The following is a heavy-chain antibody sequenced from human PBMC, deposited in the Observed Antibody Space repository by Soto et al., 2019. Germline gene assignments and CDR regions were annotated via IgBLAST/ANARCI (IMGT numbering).Heavy chain of an antibody. CDR3: AEDRGGGAVVPDY. D-gene: IGHD2-21*01. J-gene: IGHJ4*02. CDR2: IWYDGSNK. Sequence: QVQLVESGGGVVQPGRSLRLSCAASGFSFTTYGMHWVRQAPGEGLEWVAVIWYDGSNKYYADSVKGRFTISRDTSKKRRYMERNGLRAEDPGGYYWAEDRGGGAVVPDYWGQGTLVTVSS. CDR1: GFSFTTYG. V-gene: IGHV3-33*06.